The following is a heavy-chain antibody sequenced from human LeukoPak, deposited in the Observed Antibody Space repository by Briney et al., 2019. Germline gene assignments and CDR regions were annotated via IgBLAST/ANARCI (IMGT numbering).Heavy chain of an antibody. Sequence: PGGSLRLSCAASGFSFITYWMTWVRQAPGKGLEWVANIKEDGSEKYYVDSVKGRFTISKDNAKNSLYLQMNSLRAEDTAVYYCARQSSWFQVWFDPWGLGTLVTVSS. D-gene: IGHD6-13*01. J-gene: IGHJ5*02. V-gene: IGHV3-7*02. CDR1: GFSFITYW. CDR3: ARQSSWFQVWFDP. CDR2: IKEDGSEK.